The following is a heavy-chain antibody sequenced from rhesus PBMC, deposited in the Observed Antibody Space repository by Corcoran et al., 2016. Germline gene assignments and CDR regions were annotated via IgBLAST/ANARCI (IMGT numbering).Heavy chain of an antibody. D-gene: IGHD2-2*01. CDR3: ARAPRGGTRNDAFDF. V-gene: IGHV4-65*01. CDR1: GGSVSSSNW. CDR2: GSGSSGST. Sequence: QVQLQESGPGLVKPSETLSLTCAVSGGSVSSSNWLNWIRQPPGKGREWIGYGSGSSGSTYYNPSLKSRVTISTDTSKNQFSLKLSSVTAADTAVYYCARAPRGGTRNDAFDFWGQGLRVPVSS. J-gene: IGHJ3*01.